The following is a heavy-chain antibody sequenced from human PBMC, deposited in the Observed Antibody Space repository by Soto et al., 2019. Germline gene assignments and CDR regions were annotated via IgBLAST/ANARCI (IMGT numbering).Heavy chain of an antibody. D-gene: IGHD1-26*01. CDR2: ISWNSGSI. CDR3: AKGILVGATFKLGAFDI. Sequence: GGSLRLSCTASGFTFDDYAMHWVRQAPGKGLEWVSGISWNSGSIGYADSVKGRFTISRDNAKNSLYLQMNSLRAEDTALYYCAKGILVGATFKLGAFDIWGQGTMVTVSS. V-gene: IGHV3-9*01. CDR1: GFTFDDYA. J-gene: IGHJ3*02.